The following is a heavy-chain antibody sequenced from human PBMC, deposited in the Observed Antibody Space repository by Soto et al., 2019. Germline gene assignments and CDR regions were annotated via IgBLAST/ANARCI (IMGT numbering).Heavy chain of an antibody. Sequence: GGSLRLSCAASGFTFSSYGMHWVRQAPGKGLEWVAVIWYDGSNKYYADSVKGRFTISRDNSKNTLYLQMNSLRAEDTAVYYCARDCALDTAMEAGFDYWGQGTLVTVSS. CDR1: GFTFSSYG. J-gene: IGHJ4*02. V-gene: IGHV3-33*01. D-gene: IGHD5-18*01. CDR2: IWYDGSNK. CDR3: ARDCALDTAMEAGFDY.